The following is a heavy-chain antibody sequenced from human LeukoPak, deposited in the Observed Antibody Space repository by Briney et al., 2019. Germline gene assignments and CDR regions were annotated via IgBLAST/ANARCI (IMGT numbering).Heavy chain of an antibody. D-gene: IGHD3-10*01. Sequence: GGSLRLSCAASGFTFSSYDMTWVRQAPGKGLEWVSIVTGNGGSTYYADSVKGRFTISRDNSKNTLDLQMNSLRAEDTAVYYCARDSLMLRGPLVIYYFDFWGQGTLVTVSS. J-gene: IGHJ4*02. CDR2: VTGNGGST. CDR3: ARDSLMLRGPLVIYYFDF. V-gene: IGHV3-23*01. CDR1: GFTFSSYD.